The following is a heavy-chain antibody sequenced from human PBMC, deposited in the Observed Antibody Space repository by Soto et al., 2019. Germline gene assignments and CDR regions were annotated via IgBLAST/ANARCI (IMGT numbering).Heavy chain of an antibody. CDR2: ISYTGRT. J-gene: IGHJ5*02. CDR1: GGSINSGAYY. D-gene: IGHD6-13*01. Sequence: QVQLQELGPGLVKPSQTLSLTCSVSGGSINSGAYYWGWIRQHPGKGLEWIGYISYTGRTYSNPSLQSRVTIALDMSESQFSLKLTSVTAADTAVYFCARVSATGTRWIDPWGQGTLVTVSP. CDR3: ARVSATGTRWIDP. V-gene: IGHV4-31*03.